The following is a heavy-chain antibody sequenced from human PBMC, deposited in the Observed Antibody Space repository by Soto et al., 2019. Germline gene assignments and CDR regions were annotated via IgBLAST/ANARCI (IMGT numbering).Heavy chain of an antibody. V-gene: IGHV3-7*03. J-gene: IGHJ4*02. CDR1: GFTFKTYW. CDR3: ARDQGYSSGCADY. D-gene: IGHD6-19*01. Sequence: EVQLVESGGGLVQPGGSLRLSCAASGFTFKTYWMSWVRQAPGKGLEWVASIKQDGSETYYVDSVKGRFSISRDNAKNSLYLQMKSLRAEDTAVFYCARDQGYSSGCADYWGQGTLVTVSS. CDR2: IKQDGSET.